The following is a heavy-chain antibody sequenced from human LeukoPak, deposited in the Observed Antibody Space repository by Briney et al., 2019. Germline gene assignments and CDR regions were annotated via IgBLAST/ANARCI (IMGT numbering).Heavy chain of an antibody. J-gene: IGHJ4*02. Sequence: GGSLRLSCAASGFTFSNYEMNWIRQAPGKGLEWISYISNSGTTKYYADSVKGRFTISRDNAKNSLYLQMNSLRAEDTAVYYCAAVIDYWGQGTLVTVSS. CDR2: ISNSGTTK. CDR3: AAVIDY. CDR1: GFTFSNYE. V-gene: IGHV3-48*03.